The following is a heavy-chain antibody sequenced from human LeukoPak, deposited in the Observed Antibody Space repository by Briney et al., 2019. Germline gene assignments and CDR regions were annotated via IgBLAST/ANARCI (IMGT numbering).Heavy chain of an antibody. D-gene: IGHD2-2*01. V-gene: IGHV4-59*08. CDR1: GGSISNYF. Sequence: SETLSLTCSVSGGSISNYFWTWIRQPPGKGLEWIGYIYSSGSTYYNPSLKSRVTISVDTSKNQFSLRLTSVTAADTAVYFCAGQPENTRGFYWGQGTLVTVSS. J-gene: IGHJ1*01. CDR2: IYSSGST. CDR3: AGQPENTRGFY.